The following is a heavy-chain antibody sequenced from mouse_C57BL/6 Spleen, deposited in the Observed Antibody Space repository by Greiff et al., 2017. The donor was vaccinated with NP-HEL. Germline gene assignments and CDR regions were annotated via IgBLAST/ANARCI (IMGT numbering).Heavy chain of an antibody. J-gene: IGHJ3*01. CDR1: GYTFTSYW. CDR2: IDPSDSYT. CDR3: ARGGGSSPPWFAY. D-gene: IGHD1-1*01. V-gene: IGHV1-69*01. Sequence: QVHVKQPGAELVMPGASVKLSCKASGYTFTSYWMHWVKQRPGQGLEWIGEIDPSDSYTNYNQKFKGKSTLTVDKSSSTAYMQLSSLTSEDSAVYCCARGGGSSPPWFAYWGQGTLVTVSA.